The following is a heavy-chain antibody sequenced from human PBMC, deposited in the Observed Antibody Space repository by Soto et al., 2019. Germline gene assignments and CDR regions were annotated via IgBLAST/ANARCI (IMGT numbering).Heavy chain of an antibody. CDR1: GFAFSVYW. V-gene: IGHV3-7*01. CDR2: IGPDGTEN. J-gene: IGHJ4*02. Sequence: GSLRLSCVGSGFAFSVYWMSWARQAPGKGLEWVATIGPDGTENLYEDTVKGRFTISRDNSRNTLYLQMNTLREEDTALYYCARDFGSDQPIDYWGQGTPVTVSS. CDR3: ARDFGSDQPIDY. D-gene: IGHD3-3*01.